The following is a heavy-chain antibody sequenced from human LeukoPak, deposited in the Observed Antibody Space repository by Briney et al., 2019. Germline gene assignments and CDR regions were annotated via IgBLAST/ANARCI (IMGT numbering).Heavy chain of an antibody. D-gene: IGHD1-1*01. CDR3: ARDYGGNWNDGYRFGY. CDR1: GGSISSGNYY. Sequence: SQTLSLTCTVSGGSISSGNYYWSWIRQPAGKGLEWIGRISTTGNTNYNPSLKSRVTISVDTSKNQFSLKLSSVTAADTAVYYCARDYGGNWNDGYRFGYWGQGTLVTVSS. CDR2: ISTTGNT. V-gene: IGHV4-61*02. J-gene: IGHJ4*02.